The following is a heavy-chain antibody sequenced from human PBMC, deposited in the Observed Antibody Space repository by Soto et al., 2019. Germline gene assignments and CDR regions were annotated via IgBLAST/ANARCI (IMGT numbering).Heavy chain of an antibody. D-gene: IGHD3-16*01. CDR1: GFTFSSYS. CDR3: ARDFMLLRLGAPGY. Sequence: KPGGSLRLSCAASGFTFSSYSMNWVRQAPGKGLEWVSSISSSSSYIYYADSVKGRFTISRDNAKNSLYLQMNSLRAEDTAVYYCARDFMLLRLGAPGYWGQGTLVTVSS. CDR2: ISSSSSYI. J-gene: IGHJ4*02. V-gene: IGHV3-21*01.